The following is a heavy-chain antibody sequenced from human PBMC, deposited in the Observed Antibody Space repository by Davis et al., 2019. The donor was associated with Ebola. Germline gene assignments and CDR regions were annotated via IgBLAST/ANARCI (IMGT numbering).Heavy chain of an antibody. D-gene: IGHD2-2*01. CDR3: ARDRGIVVVPAARSAFDI. V-gene: IGHV3-7*01. CDR2: IKQDGSEK. CDR1: GFTFSSYW. J-gene: IGHJ3*02. Sequence: GESLKISCAASGFTFSSYWMSWVRQAPGKGLEWVANIKQDGSEKYYVDSVKGRFTSSRDNAKNSLYLQMNSLRAEDTAVYYCARDRGIVVVPAARSAFDIWGQGTMVTVSS.